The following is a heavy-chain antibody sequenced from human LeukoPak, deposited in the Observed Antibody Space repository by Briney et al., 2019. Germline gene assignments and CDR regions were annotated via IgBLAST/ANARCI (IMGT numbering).Heavy chain of an antibody. V-gene: IGHV3-33*01. CDR1: GFIYSHYG. CDR2: IWSDGSSR. J-gene: IGHJ4*03. D-gene: IGHD4-11*01. Sequence: GGSLRLSCAASGFIYSHYGMHWVRQAPGKGLEWVAVIWSDGSSRFYAGSVKGRFTISRDNSQNTLFLQMTSLRAEDTAMYYCARDAQRGFDYSNSLEYWGHGTLVTVSS. CDR3: ARDAQRGFDYSNSLEY.